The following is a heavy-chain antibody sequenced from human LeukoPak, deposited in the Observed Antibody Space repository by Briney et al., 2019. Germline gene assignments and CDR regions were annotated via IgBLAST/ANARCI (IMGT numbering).Heavy chain of an antibody. Sequence: GGSLRLSCAASGFTFSNYWMSWVRQAPGKGLEWVANIKQDGSEKYYVDSVKGRFIISRENSKNTLYLQMNSLRAEDTAVYYCAKVRVVFNWNYAYYFDSWGQGTLVTVSS. CDR2: IKQDGSEK. D-gene: IGHD1-7*01. V-gene: IGHV3-7*01. J-gene: IGHJ4*02. CDR3: AKVRVVFNWNYAYYFDS. CDR1: GFTFSNYW.